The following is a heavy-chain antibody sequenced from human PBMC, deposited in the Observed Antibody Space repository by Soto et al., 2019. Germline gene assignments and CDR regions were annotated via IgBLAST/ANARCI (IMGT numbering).Heavy chain of an antibody. V-gene: IGHV4-39*01. CDR1: GGSNGSSSYY. J-gene: IGHJ4*02. Sequence: SETLSLTCTVSGGSNGSSSYYWGWIRQPPGKGLEWIGSIYYSGRTYYNPSLKSRVTISVDTSKNQFSLKLGSVTAADTAVYYCARRSGLSWLSVFDYWGQGTLVTVSS. D-gene: IGHD3-9*01. CDR2: IYYSGRT. CDR3: ARRSGLSWLSVFDY.